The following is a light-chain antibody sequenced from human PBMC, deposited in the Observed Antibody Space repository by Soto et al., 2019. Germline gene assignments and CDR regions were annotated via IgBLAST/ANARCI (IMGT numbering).Light chain of an antibody. CDR3: QVWDSRDWV. Sequence: SYELTQPPSVSVAPGKTARITCGGNNIGSKSVHWYQQKPGQAPVLVIYYDSDRPSGIPERFSGSNSGNTATLTISRVEAGDEADYYCQVWDSRDWVFGGGTKLTVL. CDR1: NIGSKS. J-gene: IGLJ3*02. CDR2: YDS. V-gene: IGLV3-21*04.